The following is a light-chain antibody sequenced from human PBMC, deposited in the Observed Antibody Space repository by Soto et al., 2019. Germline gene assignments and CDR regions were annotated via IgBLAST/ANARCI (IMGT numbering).Light chain of an antibody. J-gene: IGLJ2*01. CDR2: DVN. V-gene: IGLV2-8*01. CDR3: SSYAPSDVV. CDR1: PSDVGGSNS. Sequence: QSVLTQPPSASGSPGQSVTISCTGTPSDVGGSNSVSWYQQHPGKAPNLMIYDVNKRPSGVPDRFSSSKSGNTASLTVSGLQAADEAYYFCSSYAPSDVVFGGGTKLTVL.